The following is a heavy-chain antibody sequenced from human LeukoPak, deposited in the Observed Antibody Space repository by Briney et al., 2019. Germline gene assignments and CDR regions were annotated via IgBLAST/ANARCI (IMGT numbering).Heavy chain of an antibody. D-gene: IGHD3-22*01. CDR3: AKSFLLYYYDSSGYSYFDY. CDR2: IRYDGSNK. V-gene: IGHV3-30*02. J-gene: IGHJ4*02. Sequence: PGGSLRLSCAASGFTFSSYGMHWVPQAPGKGLEWGAFIRYDGSNKYYADSVKGRFTISRDNSKNTLYLQMNSLRAEDTAVYYCAKSFLLYYYDSSGYSYFDYWGQGTLVPVSS. CDR1: GFTFSSYG.